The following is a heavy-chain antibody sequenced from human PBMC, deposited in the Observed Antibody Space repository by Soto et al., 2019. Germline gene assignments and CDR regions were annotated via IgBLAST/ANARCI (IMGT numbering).Heavy chain of an antibody. CDR3: AREAGYYYGMDV. Sequence: QVQLQESGPGLVKPSQTLSLTCTVSGGSISSGDFYWTWIRQPPGKGLEWIGYIYYRGSTYYNPSLKSRVTISGDMSKNQFSLKLTSVTAADTAVYYCAREAGYYYGMDVWGQGTTVTVSS. CDR1: GGSISSGDFY. J-gene: IGHJ6*02. V-gene: IGHV4-30-4*01. CDR2: IYYRGST.